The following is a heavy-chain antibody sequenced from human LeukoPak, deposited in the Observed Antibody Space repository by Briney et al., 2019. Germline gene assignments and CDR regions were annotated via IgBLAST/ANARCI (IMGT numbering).Heavy chain of an antibody. J-gene: IGHJ5*02. Sequence: SETLSLTCGVSGGSITSTNYWTWVRQPPGKGLEWIGEVNLQGSTNYNPSLMGRVAISVDMSENHISLQLTSVTAADTAVYYCARHGGGGSFWPRGQGTLVTVSS. CDR2: VNLQGST. D-gene: IGHD2-15*01. V-gene: IGHV4-4*02. CDR3: ARHGGGGSFWP. CDR1: GGSITSTNY.